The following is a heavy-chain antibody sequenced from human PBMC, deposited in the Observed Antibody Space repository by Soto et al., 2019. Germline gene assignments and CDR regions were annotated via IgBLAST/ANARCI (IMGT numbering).Heavy chain of an antibody. J-gene: IGHJ4*02. CDR2: IWYDGSNK. Sequence: PGGSLRLSCAASGFTFSTYGMHWVRQAPGKGLEWVAVIWYDGSNKYYADSVKGRFTISRDNSKNTLYLQMNSLRAEDTAVYYCARDPGYYDSSGYSPYYFDYWGQGTLVTVSS. D-gene: IGHD3-22*01. V-gene: IGHV3-33*01. CDR3: ARDPGYYDSSGYSPYYFDY. CDR1: GFTFSTYG.